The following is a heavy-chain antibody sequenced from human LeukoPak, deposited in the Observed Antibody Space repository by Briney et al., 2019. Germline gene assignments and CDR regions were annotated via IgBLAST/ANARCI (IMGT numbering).Heavy chain of an antibody. V-gene: IGHV3-73*01. CDR1: GFTFSGSA. J-gene: IGHJ6*02. Sequence: GGSLKLPCAASGFTFSGSAMHWVRQASGKGLEWVGRIRSKANSYATAYAASVKGRFTISRDDSKNTAYLQMNSLKTEDTAVYYCTRPMWWDNWGYGMDVWGQGTTVTVSS. CDR3: TRPMWWDNWGYGMDV. CDR2: IRSKANSYAT. D-gene: IGHD2-21*01.